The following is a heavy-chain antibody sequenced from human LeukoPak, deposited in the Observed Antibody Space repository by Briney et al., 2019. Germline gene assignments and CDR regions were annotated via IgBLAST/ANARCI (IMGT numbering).Heavy chain of an antibody. J-gene: IGHJ4*02. CDR3: ASYGDYSNFDY. Sequence: SETLSLTCAVYGGSFSGYYWSWIRQPPGKGLEWIGEINHSGSTNYNPSLKSRVTISVDTSKNQFALKLSSVTAADTAVYYCASYGDYSNFDYWGQGTLVTVSS. CDR2: INHSGST. CDR1: GGSFSGYY. V-gene: IGHV4-34*01. D-gene: IGHD4-17*01.